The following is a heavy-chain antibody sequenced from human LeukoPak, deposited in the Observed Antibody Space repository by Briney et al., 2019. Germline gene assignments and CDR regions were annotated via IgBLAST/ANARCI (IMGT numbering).Heavy chain of an antibody. CDR3: ARTSSALLWQNYFDY. J-gene: IGHJ4*02. CDR2: IYTSGST. D-gene: IGHD3-10*01. V-gene: IGHV4-61*02. Sequence: PSETLSLTCTVSGGSISSGSYYWSWIRQPAGKGLEWIGRIYTSGSTNYNPSLKSRVTISVDTSKNQFSLKLSSVTAADTAVYYCARTSSALLWQNYFDYWGQGTLVTVSS. CDR1: GGSISSGSYY.